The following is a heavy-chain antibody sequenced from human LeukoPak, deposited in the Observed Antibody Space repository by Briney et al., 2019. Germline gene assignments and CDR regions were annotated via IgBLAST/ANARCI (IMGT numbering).Heavy chain of an antibody. CDR1: GFTFDVYA. V-gene: IGHV3-9*01. D-gene: IGHD3-9*01. Sequence: GGSLRLSCAASGFTFDVYAMHWVRQAPGKGLEWVSGISWNSGSIGYADSVKGRFTISRDNAKNSLYLQMNSLRAEDTALYYCAKVPRYFDRHFFDYWGQGTLVTVSS. CDR2: ISWNSGSI. CDR3: AKVPRYFDRHFFDY. J-gene: IGHJ4*02.